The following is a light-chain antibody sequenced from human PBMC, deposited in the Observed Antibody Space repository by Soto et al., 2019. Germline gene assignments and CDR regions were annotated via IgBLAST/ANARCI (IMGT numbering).Light chain of an antibody. Sequence: DTQMTQSPSSVSASVGDRVTITCRASRGIGTWLAWYQQKPGKAPNLLIYAASSLQSGVPSRFSGSGSGTDFTLTISSLQPEDSATYYCQQANSFPLDFGGGTKVEI. V-gene: IGKV1D-12*01. J-gene: IGKJ4*01. CDR3: QQANSFPLD. CDR1: RGIGTW. CDR2: AAS.